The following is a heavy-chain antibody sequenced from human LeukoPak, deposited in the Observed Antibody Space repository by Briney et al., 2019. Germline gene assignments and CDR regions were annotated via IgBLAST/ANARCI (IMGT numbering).Heavy chain of an antibody. V-gene: IGHV4-59*08. CDR2: IYYSGST. Sequence: SETLSLTCTVSGGSISSYYWSWIRQPPGKGLEWIGYIYYSGSTNYNPSLKSRVTIPVDTSKNQFSLKLSSVTAADTAVYYCARLTASITIFGVVSYYFDYWGQGTLVTVSS. D-gene: IGHD3-3*01. CDR3: ARLTASITIFGVVSYYFDY. CDR1: GGSISSYY. J-gene: IGHJ4*02.